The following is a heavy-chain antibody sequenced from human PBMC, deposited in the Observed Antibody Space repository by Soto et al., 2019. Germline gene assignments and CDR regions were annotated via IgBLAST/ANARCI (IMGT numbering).Heavy chain of an antibody. J-gene: IGHJ4*02. CDR3: AGEIVMRPDSSGYLDD. Sequence: QVQLVESGGGVVKPGTSLRLSCAASGFTFSRTAMHWVRQAPGKGLEWLAVTAYDESRKFYADSVKGRFIISRDNAENTLYLQMNSLRVGDTAVYYCAGEIVMRPDSSGYLDDWGRGTLVTVSS. CDR2: TAYDESRK. V-gene: IGHV3-30-3*01. CDR1: GFTFSRTA. D-gene: IGHD3-22*01.